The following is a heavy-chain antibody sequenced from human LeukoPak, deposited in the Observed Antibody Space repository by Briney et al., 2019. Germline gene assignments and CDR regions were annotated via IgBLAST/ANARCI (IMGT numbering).Heavy chain of an antibody. D-gene: IGHD6-25*01. CDR3: ARSLDAAAGLANFDY. J-gene: IGHJ4*02. CDR2: INCYNGNT. V-gene: IGHV1-18*01. Sequence: ASVKVSCKASGYSFSYFGINWVRQAPGQGLEWIGWINCYNGNTNYAQKSEGRLTLTTDTATSTVYMELRNLRYDDTAVYYCARSLDAAAGLANFDYWGQGTRVTVS. CDR1: GYSFSYFG.